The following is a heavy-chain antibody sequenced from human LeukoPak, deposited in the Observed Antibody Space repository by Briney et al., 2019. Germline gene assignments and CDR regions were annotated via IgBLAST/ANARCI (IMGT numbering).Heavy chain of an antibody. D-gene: IGHD1-26*01. V-gene: IGHV1-2*02. J-gene: IGHJ4*02. CDR1: GYTFINYY. CDR3: ARDRGSYFSESCDY. Sequence: GVSVKVSCKASGYTFINYYLHWVRQAPGQGLEWMGWINLNSGATNYALKFQGRVSMTRDTSISTAYMELSSLRSDDTAVYYCARDRGSYFSESCDYWGQGTLVTVSS. CDR2: INLNSGAT.